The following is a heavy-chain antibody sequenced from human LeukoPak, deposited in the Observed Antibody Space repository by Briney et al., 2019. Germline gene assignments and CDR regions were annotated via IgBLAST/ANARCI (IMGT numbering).Heavy chain of an antibody. CDR3: ARAYSSSWSGQPFDY. D-gene: IGHD6-13*01. J-gene: IGHJ4*02. CDR2: IYYSGST. CDR1: GGSISSSSYY. V-gene: IGHV4-39*07. Sequence: SETLSLTCTVSGGSISSSSYYWGWIRQPPGKGLEWIGSIYYSGSTYYNPSLKSRVTISVDTSKNQFSLKLSSVTAADTAVYYCARAYSSSWSGQPFDYWGQGTLVTVSS.